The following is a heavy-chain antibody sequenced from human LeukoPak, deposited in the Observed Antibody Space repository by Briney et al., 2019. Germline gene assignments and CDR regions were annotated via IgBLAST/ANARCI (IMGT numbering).Heavy chain of an antibody. J-gene: IGHJ4*02. Sequence: PGGSLRLSCAASGFTVSSSYLSWVRQAPGKGLEWVSVIYSDGSTYYADSVKGRFTISRDNSKNTLFLQMNSLRAEDTAVYYCARDFVRLAFGPVAGTKVDYFDYWGQGTLVTVSS. CDR3: ARDFVRLAFGPVAGTKVDYFDY. D-gene: IGHD6-19*01. CDR2: IYSDGST. V-gene: IGHV3-66*01. CDR1: GFTVSSSY.